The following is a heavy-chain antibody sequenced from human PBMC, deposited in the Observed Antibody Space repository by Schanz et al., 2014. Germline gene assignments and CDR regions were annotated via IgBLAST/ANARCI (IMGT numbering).Heavy chain of an antibody. Sequence: EQLVESGGTLVRPGGSLRLSCTASGFTFSSYSMNWVRQAPGKGLEWVAVIWSDGTNEYYADSVKGRFTISGDSSKYTVYLQMNSLRADDTAVYYCAKGPYYYYYMDVWGNGTTVTVSS. CDR2: IWSDGTNE. J-gene: IGHJ6*03. CDR3: AKGPYYYYYMDV. CDR1: GFTFSSYS. V-gene: IGHV3-33*08.